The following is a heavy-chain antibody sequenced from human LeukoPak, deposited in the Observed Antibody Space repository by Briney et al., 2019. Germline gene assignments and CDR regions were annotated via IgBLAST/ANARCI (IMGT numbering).Heavy chain of an antibody. V-gene: IGHV4-59*08. CDR2: IYYSGST. CDR3: ASPNRDY. D-gene: IGHD1-14*01. CDR1: GGSISSYY. Sequence: SETLSLTCTVSGGSISSYYWSWIRQPPGKGLEWIGYIYYSGSTNYNPSLKSRVTISVDTSKNQFSLKLSSVTAADTAVYYCASPNRDYWGQGTLVTVSS. J-gene: IGHJ4*02.